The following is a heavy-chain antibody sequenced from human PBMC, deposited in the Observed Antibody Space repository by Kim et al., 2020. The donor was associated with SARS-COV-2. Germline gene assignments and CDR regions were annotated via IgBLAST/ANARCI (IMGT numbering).Heavy chain of an antibody. CDR1: GGSVSSGSYN. Sequence: SETLSLTCTVSGGSVSSGSYNWSWIRQPPGKGLEWIGYIYYSGSTNYNPSLKSRVTIKVDTSKNQFSLKLSSVTAAATAVYYCARVPPLPGGTPFDYWGQGTLVTVSS. D-gene: IGHD2-8*02. V-gene: IGHV4-61*01. CDR2: IYYSGST. J-gene: IGHJ4*02. CDR3: ARVPPLPGGTPFDY.